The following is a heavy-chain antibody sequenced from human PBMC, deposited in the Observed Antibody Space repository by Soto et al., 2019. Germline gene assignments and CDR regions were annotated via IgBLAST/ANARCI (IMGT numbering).Heavy chain of an antibody. CDR3: ARDSVSRAGDY. V-gene: IGHV3-21*01. CDR1: GFTFSSYS. J-gene: IGHJ4*02. CDR2: ISSSSSYI. Sequence: EVQLVESGGGLVKPGGSLRLSCAASGFTFSSYSMNWVRQAPGKGLEWVSAISSSSSYIYYADSVKGRFTISRDNAKNSLYLQKNSLRAEDTAVYYCARDSVSRAGDYWGQGTRVTVSA.